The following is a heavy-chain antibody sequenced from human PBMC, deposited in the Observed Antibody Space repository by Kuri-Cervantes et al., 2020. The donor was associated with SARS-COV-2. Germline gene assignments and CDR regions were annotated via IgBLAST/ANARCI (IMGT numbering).Heavy chain of an antibody. CDR3: AHRLNRGYDFWSGYIEPREGRGKFDP. V-gene: IGHV2-5*01. D-gene: IGHD3-3*01. Sequence: SGPTLVKPTQTLTLTCTFSGFSLSTSGVGVGWIRQPPGKALEWLALIYWNDDKRYSPSLKSRLTITKDTSKNQVVLTMTNMDPVDTATYYCAHRLNRGYDFWSGYIEPREGRGKFDPWGQGTLVTVSS. CDR1: GFSLSTSGVG. J-gene: IGHJ5*02. CDR2: IYWNDDK.